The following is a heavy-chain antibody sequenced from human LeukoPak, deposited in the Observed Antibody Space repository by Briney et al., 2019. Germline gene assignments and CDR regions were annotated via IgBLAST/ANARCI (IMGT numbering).Heavy chain of an antibody. CDR2: ISSSGSTI. Sequence: GGSLRLSCAASGFTFSSYEMNWVRQAPGKGLEWVSYISSSGSTIYYADSVKGRFTISRDNAKNSLYLQMNSLRAEDTAVYYCARYHDYIGWFDPWGLGTLVTVSS. V-gene: IGHV3-48*03. J-gene: IGHJ5*02. CDR3: ARYHDYIGWFDP. CDR1: GFTFSSYE. D-gene: IGHD5-12*01.